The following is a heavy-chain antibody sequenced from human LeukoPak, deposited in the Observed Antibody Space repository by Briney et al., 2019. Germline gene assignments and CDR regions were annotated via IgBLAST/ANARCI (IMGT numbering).Heavy chain of an antibody. CDR1: GFTFSINN. CDR3: AKDFRWSFDY. V-gene: IGHV3-30*02. D-gene: IGHD3-3*01. J-gene: IGHJ4*02. Sequence: GGSLRLSCAASGFTFSINNMHWVRQAPGKGLEWVAFVENNGNEKYSDSVRGRFTVSRDNSRNTLYLQMHSLRNEDTAVCYCAKDFRWSFDYWGQGSLVTVSS. CDR2: VENNGNE.